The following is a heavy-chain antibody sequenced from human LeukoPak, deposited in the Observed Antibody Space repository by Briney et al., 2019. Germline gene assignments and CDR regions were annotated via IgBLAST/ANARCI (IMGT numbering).Heavy chain of an antibody. CDR1: GFTFSSYE. J-gene: IGHJ4*02. CDR3: AKDRGYYDSSGPYYFDY. Sequence: PGGSLRLSCAASGFTFSSYEMNWVRQAPGKGLEWVSYTSSSGSTIYYADSVKGRFTISRDNSKNTLYLQMNSLRAEDTAVYYCAKDRGYYDSSGPYYFDYWGQGTLVTVSS. CDR2: TSSSGSTI. V-gene: IGHV3-48*03. D-gene: IGHD3-22*01.